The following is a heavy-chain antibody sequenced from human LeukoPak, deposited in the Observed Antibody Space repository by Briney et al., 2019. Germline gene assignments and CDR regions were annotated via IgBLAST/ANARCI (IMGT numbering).Heavy chain of an antibody. J-gene: IGHJ4*02. CDR1: GGSLSGYY. V-gene: IGHV4-34*01. CDR3: ARDRHSSSFHYFDY. Sequence: ETLSLTCAVYGGSLSGYYWSWIRQSPGKGLEWTGESHHGGRTKYHPALQSRVTISADTPNNQFSLKLNSVTAADTAVYYCARDRHSSSFHYFDYWGQGTLVTVSS. CDR2: SHHGGRT. D-gene: IGHD6-13*01.